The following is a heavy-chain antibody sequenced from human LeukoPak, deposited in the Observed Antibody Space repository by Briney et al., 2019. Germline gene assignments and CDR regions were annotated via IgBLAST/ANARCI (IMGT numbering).Heavy chain of an antibody. J-gene: IGHJ5*02. D-gene: IGHD1-7*01. CDR1: GGSISSSSYY. CDR2: IYYSGST. V-gene: IGHV4-39*01. CDR3: ARVQSEALGTANWFDP. Sequence: SETLSLTCTVSGGSISSSSYYWGWIRQPPGKGLEWIGSIYYSGSTYYNPSLKSRVTISVDTSKNQFSLKLSSVAAADTAVYYCARVQSEALGTANWFDPWGQGTLVTVSS.